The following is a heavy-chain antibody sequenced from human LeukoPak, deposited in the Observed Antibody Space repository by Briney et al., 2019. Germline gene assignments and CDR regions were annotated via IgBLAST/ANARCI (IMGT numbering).Heavy chain of an antibody. CDR1: GFTFSSYA. CDR2: ISYDGSNK. Sequence: PGGSLRLSCAASGFTFSSYAMHWVRQAPGKGLEWVAVISYDGSNKYYADSVKGRFTISRDNSKNTLYLQMNSLRAEDTAVYYCARADSSGYYYGSPDYWGQGTLVTVSS. CDR3: ARADSSGYYYGSPDY. D-gene: IGHD3-22*01. J-gene: IGHJ4*02. V-gene: IGHV3-30*04.